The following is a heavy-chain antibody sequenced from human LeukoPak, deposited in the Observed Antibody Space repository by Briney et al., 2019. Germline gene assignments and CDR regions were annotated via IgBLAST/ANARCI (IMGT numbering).Heavy chain of an antibody. V-gene: IGHV3-66*01. CDR3: ASVLWSENAEYFQH. J-gene: IGHJ1*01. CDR2: IYSETST. D-gene: IGHD3-3*01. Sequence: PGGSLRLSCAVSGFTVSKNYMTWVRQAPGKGLEWVSVIYSETSTHYADSVKDRFTISRDSSKNTLYLQMNSLRAEDTAVYYCASVLWSENAEYFQHWGQGTLVTVSS. CDR1: GFTVSKNY.